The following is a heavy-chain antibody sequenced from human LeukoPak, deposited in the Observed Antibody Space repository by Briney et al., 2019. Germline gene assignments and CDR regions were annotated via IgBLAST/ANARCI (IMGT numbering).Heavy chain of an antibody. CDR3: TRAVTRDYFDY. CDR2: IRSKAYGGTT. Sequence: PGRSLRLSCTASGFTFGDYAMSWVRQAPGKGLEWVGFIRSKAYGGTTEYAASVKGRFTISRDDSKSIAYLQMNSLKTEDTAVYYCTRAVTRDYFDYWGQGTLATISS. J-gene: IGHJ4*02. V-gene: IGHV3-49*04. D-gene: IGHD2-2*01. CDR1: GFTFGDYA.